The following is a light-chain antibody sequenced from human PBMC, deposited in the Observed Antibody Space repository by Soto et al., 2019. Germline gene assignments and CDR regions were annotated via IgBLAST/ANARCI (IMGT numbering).Light chain of an antibody. V-gene: IGLV2-14*01. CDR2: DVS. Sequence: QSALTQPASVSGSPGQSITISCTGTSSDVGGYNYFSWYQQQPGKAPKLMIYDVSNRPSGVSNRFSGSKSGNTASLTLSGLPAEDAADCYGSSYTSSSTLDGVFGTGTKLTVL. CDR3: SSYTSSSTLDGV. J-gene: IGLJ1*01. CDR1: SSDVGGYNY.